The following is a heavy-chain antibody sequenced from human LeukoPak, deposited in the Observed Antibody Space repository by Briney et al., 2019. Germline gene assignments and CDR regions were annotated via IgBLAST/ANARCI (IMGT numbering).Heavy chain of an antibody. CDR2: ISAGGDSP. Sequence: GGSLRLSCAASGFTFSSYSMNWVRQAPGQGLEWVSAISAGGDSPYYADSVEGRFSISRDNSKNTLYLQMNSLRAEDTAVYYCAKDLGGWPPAGWTQAAYYFDYWGQGTLVTVSS. V-gene: IGHV3-23*01. J-gene: IGHJ4*02. CDR3: AKDLGGWPPAGWTQAAYYFDY. D-gene: IGHD6-19*01. CDR1: GFTFSSYS.